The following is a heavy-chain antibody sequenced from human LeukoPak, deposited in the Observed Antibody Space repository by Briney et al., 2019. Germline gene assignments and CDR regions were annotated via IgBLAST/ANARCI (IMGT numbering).Heavy chain of an antibody. Sequence: GGSLRLSCAASGFSSNSYWMHWARQAPGKGLEWVAVIWYDGSNKYYADSVKGRFTISRDNSKNTLYLQMNSLRAEDTAVYYCARGLHEWGQGTLVTVSS. V-gene: IGHV3-33*08. CDR2: IWYDGSNK. CDR1: GFSSNSYW. J-gene: IGHJ4*02. CDR3: ARGLHE.